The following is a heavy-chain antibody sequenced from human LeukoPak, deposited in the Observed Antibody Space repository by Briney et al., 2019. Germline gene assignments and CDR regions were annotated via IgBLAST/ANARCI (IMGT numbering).Heavy chain of an antibody. Sequence: ASVKVSCKASGYTFTDFGISWVRQAPEQGLEWMGWISAYNGNTNYAQKLQGRVTMTTDTSTSTAYMELRSLRSDDTAVYYCARDGVLAFGGDYWGQGTLVTVSS. CDR1: GYTFTDFG. CDR2: ISAYNGNT. V-gene: IGHV1-18*01. CDR3: ARDGVLAFGGDY. J-gene: IGHJ4*02. D-gene: IGHD3-16*01.